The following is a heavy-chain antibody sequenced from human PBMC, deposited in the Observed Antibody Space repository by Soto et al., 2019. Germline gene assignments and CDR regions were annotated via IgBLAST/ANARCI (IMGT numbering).Heavy chain of an antibody. CDR2: IKQDGSEE. CDR3: ARGGGNFDS. D-gene: IGHD1-1*01. Sequence: GGSLRLSCVASGFSFSTFWMSWVRQAPGKGLQWVANIKQDGSEEYYVDSVKGRFTIFRDNAKNSLYLQMNSLRAEDTAVYYCARGGGNFDSWGQGTLVTVSS. J-gene: IGHJ4*02. CDR1: GFSFSTFW. V-gene: IGHV3-7*05.